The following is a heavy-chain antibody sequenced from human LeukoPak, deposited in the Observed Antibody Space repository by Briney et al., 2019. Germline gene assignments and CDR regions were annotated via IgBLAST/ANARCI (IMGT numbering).Heavy chain of an antibody. CDR2: IYYSGST. J-gene: IGHJ3*02. Sequence: SETLSLTCTVSGGSISSSSYYWGWIRQPPGKGLEWIGSIYYSGSTYYNPSLKSRVTISVDTSKNQFSLKLGSVTAADTAVYYCARVDAAGNAFDIWGQGTMVTVSS. D-gene: IGHD6-13*01. V-gene: IGHV4-39*01. CDR3: ARVDAAGNAFDI. CDR1: GGSISSSSYY.